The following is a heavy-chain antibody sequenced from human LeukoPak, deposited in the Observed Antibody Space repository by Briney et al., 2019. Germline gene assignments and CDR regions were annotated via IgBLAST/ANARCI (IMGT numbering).Heavy chain of an antibody. CDR2: ISYDGSNK. CDR3: AKDRYSGRYFDY. J-gene: IGHJ4*02. D-gene: IGHD1-26*01. CDR1: GFTFSSYG. Sequence: GGSLRLSCAASGFTFSSYGMHWVRQAPGKGLEWVAVISYDGSNKYYADSVKGRFTISRDNSKNTLYLQMNSLRAEDTAVYYCAKDRYSGRYFDYWGRGTLVTVSS. V-gene: IGHV3-30*18.